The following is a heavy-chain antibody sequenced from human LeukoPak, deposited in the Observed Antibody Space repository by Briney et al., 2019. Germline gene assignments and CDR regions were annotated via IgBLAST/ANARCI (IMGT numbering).Heavy chain of an antibody. CDR3: ARDRYGGYRAFDY. CDR1: GFTFSSYG. J-gene: IGHJ4*02. Sequence: GRSLRLSCAASGFTFSSYGMHWVRQAPGKGLEWVAVMWYDGSNKYYADSVKGRFTISRDNSKNTLYLQMNSLRAEDTAVYYCARDRYGGYRAFDYWGQGTLVTVSS. D-gene: IGHD5-12*01. CDR2: MWYDGSNK. V-gene: IGHV3-33*01.